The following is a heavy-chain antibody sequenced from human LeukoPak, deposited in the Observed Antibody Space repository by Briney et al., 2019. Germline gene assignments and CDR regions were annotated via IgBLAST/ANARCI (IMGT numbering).Heavy chain of an antibody. V-gene: IGHV3-11*04. D-gene: IGHD6-19*01. J-gene: IGHJ6*03. Sequence: GGSLRLSCAATGFSFSDYYMSWIRQAPGKGLEWVSYISSSGSAIYYADSVKGRFTISRDNAKNTLYLQMNSLRAEDTAVYYCASRGYSSGWYTSGYYGYYYMDVWGKGTTVTVSS. CDR3: ASRGYSSGWYTSGYYGYYYMDV. CDR1: GFSFSDYY. CDR2: ISSSGSAI.